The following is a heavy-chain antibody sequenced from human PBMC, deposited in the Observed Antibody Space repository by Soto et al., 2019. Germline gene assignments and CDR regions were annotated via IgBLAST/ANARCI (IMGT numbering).Heavy chain of an antibody. J-gene: IGHJ4*02. Sequence: PSETLSLTCTVSGASISSSRSYWGWVRQPPGKGLEWIVSFYYTGGTYSTYYNPSLKSRVTISVDTSKSQFSLNLRSVTAADTAVYYCASPRQGNYDFLSGYSALEYWGQGTMVIVSS. CDR1: GASISSSRSY. V-gene: IGHV4-39*01. CDR2: FYYTGGT. CDR3: ASPRQGNYDFLSGYSALEY. D-gene: IGHD3-3*01.